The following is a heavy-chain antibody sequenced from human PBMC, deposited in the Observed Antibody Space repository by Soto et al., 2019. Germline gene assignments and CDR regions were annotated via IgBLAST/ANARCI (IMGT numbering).Heavy chain of an antibody. CDR2: TYYRSKWYN. D-gene: IGHD1-26*01. J-gene: IGHJ3*02. CDR3: ARVLGSSGSYYHAFDI. Sequence: KQSQTLSLTCAISGDSVSSNSAAWNWIRQSPSRGLEWLGRTYYRSKWYNDYAVSVKSRITINPDTSKNQFSLQLNSVTPEDTAVYYCARVLGSSGSYYHAFDIWGQGTMVTVSS. CDR1: GDSVSSNSAA. V-gene: IGHV6-1*01.